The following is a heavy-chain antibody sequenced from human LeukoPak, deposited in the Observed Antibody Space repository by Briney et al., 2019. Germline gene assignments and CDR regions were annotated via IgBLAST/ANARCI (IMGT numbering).Heavy chain of an antibody. CDR1: GFTFSSYA. J-gene: IGHJ4*02. CDR2: ISGSGGST. V-gene: IGHV3-23*01. CDR3: AKHRGVATVTFFDY. Sequence: GGSLRLSCAASGFTFSSYAMSWVRQAPGKGLEWVSAISGSGGSTYYADSVKDRFTISRDNSKNTLYLQMNSLRAEDTAVYYCAKHRGVATVTFFDYWGQGTLVTVSS. D-gene: IGHD4-17*01.